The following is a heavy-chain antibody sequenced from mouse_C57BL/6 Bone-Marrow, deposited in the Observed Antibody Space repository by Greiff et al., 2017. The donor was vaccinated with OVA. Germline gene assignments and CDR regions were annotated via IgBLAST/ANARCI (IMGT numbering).Heavy chain of an antibody. V-gene: IGHV1-81*01. D-gene: IGHD1-1*01. CDR3: AAIYYYGSSFYYYAMDY. CDR1: GYTFTSYG. Sequence: QVQLKESGAELARPGASVKLSCKASGYTFTSYGISWVKQRTGQGLEWIGEIYPRSGNTYYNEKFQGKATLTADKSSSTAYMELRSLTSEDSEVYFCAAIYYYGSSFYYYAMDYWGQGTSVTVSS. CDR2: IYPRSGNT. J-gene: IGHJ4*01.